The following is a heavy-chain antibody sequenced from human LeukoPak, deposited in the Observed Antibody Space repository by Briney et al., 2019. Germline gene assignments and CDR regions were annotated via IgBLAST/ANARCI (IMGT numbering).Heavy chain of an antibody. CDR1: GFTFGTYN. D-gene: IGHD1-26*01. Sequence: PGGSLRLSCAASGFTFGTYNMNWVRQAPGKGLEWVSSITSSSSYIFYADSVKGRFTISRDNAKNSLYLQMNSLRAEDTAVYYCARYSGTYRDFWGQGTLVTVSS. V-gene: IGHV3-21*01. CDR3: ARYSGTYRDF. J-gene: IGHJ4*02. CDR2: ITSSSSYI.